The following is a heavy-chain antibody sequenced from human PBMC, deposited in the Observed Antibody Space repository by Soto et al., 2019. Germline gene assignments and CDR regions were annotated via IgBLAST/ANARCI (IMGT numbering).Heavy chain of an antibody. CDR3: ARDRREHYDFWSGYDYYGMDV. CDR2: IYSGGST. CDR1: GFPVSSNY. J-gene: IGHJ6*02. Sequence: PGGSLRLSCAASGFPVSSNYMSWVRQAPGKGLEWVSVIYSGGSTYYADSVKGRFTISRDNSKNTLYLQMNSLRAEDTAVYYCARDRREHYDFWSGYDYYGMDVWGQGTTVTVSS. V-gene: IGHV3-66*01. D-gene: IGHD3-3*01.